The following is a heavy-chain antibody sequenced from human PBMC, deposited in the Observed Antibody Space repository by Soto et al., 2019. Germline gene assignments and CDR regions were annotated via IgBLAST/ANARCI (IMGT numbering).Heavy chain of an antibody. CDR3: ARDWSIFGVVITYYYYGMDV. J-gene: IGHJ6*02. D-gene: IGHD3-3*01. V-gene: IGHV1-18*04. CDR1: GYAFTSYG. Sequence: ASVKVSCKASGYAFTSYGISWVRQAPGQGLEWMGWISAYNGNTNYAQKLQGRVTMTTDTSTSTAYMELRSLRSDDTAVYYCARDWSIFGVVITYYYYGMDVWGQGTTVTVSS. CDR2: ISAYNGNT.